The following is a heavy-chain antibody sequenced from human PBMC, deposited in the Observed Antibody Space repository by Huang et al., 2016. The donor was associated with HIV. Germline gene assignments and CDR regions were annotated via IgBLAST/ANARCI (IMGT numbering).Heavy chain of an antibody. CDR1: GFAFSGYS. J-gene: IGHJ6*02. CDR2: ISGSSSAL. Sequence: DVQLVESGGGLVQPGGSLRLSCAASGFAFSGYSMAWGRQAPGKVVEVVSYISGSSSALYYADAVRGRFTISRDNAEASLYLQMNSLRDEDTAVYYCARDWRDIKYYYYGLDVWGQGTTVTVSS. CDR3: ARDWRDIKYYYYGLDV. V-gene: IGHV3-48*02.